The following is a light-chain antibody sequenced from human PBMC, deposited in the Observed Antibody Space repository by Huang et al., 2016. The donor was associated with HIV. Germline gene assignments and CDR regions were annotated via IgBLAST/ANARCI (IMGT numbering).Light chain of an antibody. V-gene: IGKV3-20*01. CDR2: GAS. CDR1: QSVSSNY. Sequence: EIMLTQIPGTLSLSPGERATLSCRASQSVSSNYLAWDQQKFGQAPRLLIYGASSRATGISDRFTGSGAETDFTLTISRLEPEDFAVYYCQQYGSSPYTFGQGTKLEIK. J-gene: IGKJ2*01. CDR3: QQYGSSPYT.